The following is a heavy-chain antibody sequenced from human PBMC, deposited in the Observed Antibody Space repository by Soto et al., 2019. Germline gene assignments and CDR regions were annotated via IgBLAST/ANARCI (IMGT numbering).Heavy chain of an antibody. D-gene: IGHD3-22*01. J-gene: IGHJ4*02. CDR2: IYYSGST. CDR3: MLGSGWKDFDY. CDR1: GDSISSSNNY. V-gene: IGHV4-39*01. Sequence: SETLSLTCTVSGDSISSSNNYWGWIRQPPGKGLEWIGSIYYSGSTYYNPSLKSRVTISVDTSKNQFSLKLSSVTAADTAVYYCMLGSGWKDFDYWGQGTLVTVS.